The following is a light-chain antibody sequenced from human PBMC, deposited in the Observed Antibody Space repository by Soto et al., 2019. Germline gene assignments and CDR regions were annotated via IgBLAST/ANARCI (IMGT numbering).Light chain of an antibody. CDR1: QNILFASNNKTY. CDR2: WAS. Sequence: DIVMTQSPDSLAVSLGERATIKCKSSQNILFASNNKTYLAWYQQKAGQPPKKLIYWASTRESGVPERFSGSGSETDFTLTIASLQAEDVAHYYCQQYYHLPRTFGQGTKVEIK. J-gene: IGKJ1*01. CDR3: QQYYHLPRT. V-gene: IGKV4-1*01.